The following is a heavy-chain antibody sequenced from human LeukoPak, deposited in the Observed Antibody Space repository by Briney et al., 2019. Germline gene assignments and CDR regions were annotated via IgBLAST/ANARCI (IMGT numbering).Heavy chain of an antibody. CDR2: IRSKAYGGTT. CDR3: SPRTIFGVVISY. V-gene: IGHV3-49*03. J-gene: IGHJ4*02. CDR1: GFTFGDYA. D-gene: IGHD3-3*01. Sequence: PGGSLRLSCTASGFTFGDYAMSWFRQAPGKGLGWVGFIRSKAYGGTTEYAASVKGRFTISRDDSKSIAYLQMNSLKTEDTAVYYCSPRTIFGVVISYWGQGTLVTVSS.